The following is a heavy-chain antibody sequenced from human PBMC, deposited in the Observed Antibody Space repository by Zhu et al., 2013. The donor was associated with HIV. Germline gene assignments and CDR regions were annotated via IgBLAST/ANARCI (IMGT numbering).Heavy chain of an antibody. D-gene: IGHD3-22*01. J-gene: IGHJ6*02. V-gene: IGHV1-69*06. CDR2: IIPIFGTA. CDR3: ARGDPVVITAYGGGVHYYYYGMDV. Sequence: QVQLVQSGAEVKKPGSSVKVSCKASGGTFSSYAISWVRQAPGQGLEWMGGIIPIFGTANYAQKFQGRVTITADKSTSTAYMELSSLRSEDTAVYYCARGDPVVITAYGGGVHYYYYGMDVWGQGTTVTVSS. CDR1: GGTFSSYA.